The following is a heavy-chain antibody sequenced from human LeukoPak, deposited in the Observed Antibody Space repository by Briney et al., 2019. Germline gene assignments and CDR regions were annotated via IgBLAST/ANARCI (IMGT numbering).Heavy chain of an antibody. D-gene: IGHD2-15*01. CDR1: GFTFSSYR. V-gene: IGHV3-48*01. CDR3: ARAPPCSGGSFYKATYYYYYGMGV. Sequence: PGGSLRLSCAASGFTFSSYRMNWVRQAPGKGLEWVSYISSSSSTIYYADSVKGRFTISRDNAKNSLYLQMKSLRAEDTAVYYCARAPPCSGGSFYKATYYYYYGMGVWGQGTPVTVS. CDR2: ISSSSSTI. J-gene: IGHJ6*02.